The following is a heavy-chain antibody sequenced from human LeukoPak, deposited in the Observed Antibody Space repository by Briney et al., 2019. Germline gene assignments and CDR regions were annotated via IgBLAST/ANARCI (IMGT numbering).Heavy chain of an antibody. J-gene: IGHJ3*02. CDR2: IYTSGST. Sequence: SETLSLTCTVSGGSISSYYWSWIRQPAGKGLEWIGRIYTSGSTNYNPSLKSRVTMSVDTSKNQFSLKLSSVTAADTAVYYCARDQNYDILTGYDAFDIWGQGTMVTVPS. CDR1: GGSISSYY. D-gene: IGHD3-9*01. V-gene: IGHV4-4*07. CDR3: ARDQNYDILTGYDAFDI.